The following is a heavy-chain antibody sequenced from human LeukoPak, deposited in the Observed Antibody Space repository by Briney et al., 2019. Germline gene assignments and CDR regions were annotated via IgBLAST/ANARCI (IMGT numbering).Heavy chain of an antibody. CDR2: ISGSGGST. CDR1: GFTFSSYA. J-gene: IGHJ4*02. D-gene: IGHD3-9*01. Sequence: PGGSLRLSCAASGFTFSSYAMSWVRQAPGKGLEWVSGISGSGGSTYADSVKGRFTISRDNSKNTLYLQMNSLRAEDTAVYYCAKGIDILTGYSDYWGQGTLVTVSS. V-gene: IGHV3-23*01. CDR3: AKGIDILTGYSDY.